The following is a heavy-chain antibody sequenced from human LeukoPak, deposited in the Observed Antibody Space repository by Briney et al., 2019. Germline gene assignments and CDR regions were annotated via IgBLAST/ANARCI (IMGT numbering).Heavy chain of an antibody. Sequence: GGSLRLSCAASGFTFSSYCMSWVRQAPGKGLEWVADINGDGGEKYYADSVKGRFTISRDNAKNSLYLQMNSLRAEDTAVYYCARAKVVPAAIRSYYFDYWGQGTLVTVSS. CDR2: INGDGGEK. D-gene: IGHD2-2*02. V-gene: IGHV3-7*01. J-gene: IGHJ4*02. CDR1: GFTFSSYC. CDR3: ARAKVVPAAIRSYYFDY.